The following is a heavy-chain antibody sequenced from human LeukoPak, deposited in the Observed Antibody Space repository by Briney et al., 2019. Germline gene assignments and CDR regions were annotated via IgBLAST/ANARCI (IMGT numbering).Heavy chain of an antibody. CDR3: ARLWDNTITTGRGYYYYYGMDV. CDR1: GGSISSYY. V-gene: IGHV4-4*07. CDR2: IYTSGST. J-gene: IGHJ6*02. Sequence: SETLSLTCTVSGGSISSYYWRWIRQPAGKGLEWIGRIYTSGSTNYNPSLKSRVTMSVDTSKNQFSLKLSSVTAADTGVFYCARLWDNTITTGRGYYYYYGMDVWGQGTTVTVSS. D-gene: IGHD4-11*01.